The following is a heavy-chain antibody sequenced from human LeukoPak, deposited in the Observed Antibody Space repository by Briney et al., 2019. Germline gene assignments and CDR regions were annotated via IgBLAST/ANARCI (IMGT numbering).Heavy chain of an antibody. J-gene: IGHJ6*03. D-gene: IGHD6-13*01. CDR1: GGSISSYY. CDR2: IYYSGST. V-gene: IGHV4-39*01. Sequence: SETLSLTCTVSGGSISSYYWGWIRQPPGKGLEWIGSIYYSGSTYYNPSLKSRVTISVDTSKNQFSLKLSSVTAADTAVYYCARHAPEQQLDQYYYYYYYMDVWGKGTTVTVSS. CDR3: ARHAPEQQLDQYYYYYYYMDV.